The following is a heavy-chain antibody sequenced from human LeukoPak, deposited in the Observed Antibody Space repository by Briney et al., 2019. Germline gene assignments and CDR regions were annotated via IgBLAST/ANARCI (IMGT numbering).Heavy chain of an antibody. CDR3: ARGTDYVDFWSGHDY. CDR2: IYTSGGT. D-gene: IGHD3-3*01. J-gene: IGHJ4*02. Sequence: PSETLSLTCTVSGDSISSYYWSWIRQPPGKGLEWIGYIYTSGGTNYIPSLKGRVTISIDTSKNQFSLKLSSVTAADTAVYYCARGTDYVDFWSGHDYWGQGTLVTVSS. CDR1: GDSISSYY. V-gene: IGHV4-4*09.